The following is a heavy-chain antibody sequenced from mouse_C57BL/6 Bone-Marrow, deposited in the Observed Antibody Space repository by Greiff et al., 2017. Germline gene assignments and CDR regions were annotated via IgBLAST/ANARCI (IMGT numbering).Heavy chain of an antibody. Sequence: EVQLQQSGAELVRPGASVKLSCTASGFNIKDDYMHWVKQRPEQGLEWIGWIDPENGDTESASKFQGKATITADTSSNTAYLQLSSLTSEDTAVYYCTGSQAWFAYWGQGTLVTVSA. CDR3: TGSQAWFAY. D-gene: IGHD1-1*01. V-gene: IGHV14-4*01. CDR1: GFNIKDDY. J-gene: IGHJ3*01. CDR2: IDPENGDT.